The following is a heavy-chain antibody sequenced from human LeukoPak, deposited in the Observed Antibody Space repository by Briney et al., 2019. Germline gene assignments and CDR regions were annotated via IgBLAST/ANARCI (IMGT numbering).Heavy chain of an antibody. CDR2: INTNTGNP. Sequence: ASVKVSCKASGYTFTSYAMNWVRQAPGQGLEWMGWINTNTGNPTYAQGFTGRFVFSLDTSVSTAYLQISSLKAEDTAVYYCAWIYDYVWGSYRFLLGYWGQGTLVTVSS. CDR1: GYTFTSYA. J-gene: IGHJ4*02. CDR3: AWIYDYVWGSYRFLLGY. D-gene: IGHD3-16*02. V-gene: IGHV7-4-1*02.